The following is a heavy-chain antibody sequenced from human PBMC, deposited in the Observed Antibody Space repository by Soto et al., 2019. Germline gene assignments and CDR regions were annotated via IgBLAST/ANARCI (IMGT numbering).Heavy chain of an antibody. V-gene: IGHV3-9*01. CDR3: ANRNNEWYFDY. CDR1: GFTFDDYA. CDR2: ISWNSGSI. Sequence: GGSLRLSCAASGFTFDDYAMHWVRQAPGKGLEWVSGISWNSGSIGYADSVKGRFTISRDNAKNSLYLQMNSLRAEDTAVYYCANRNNEWYFDYWGQGTLVTVSS. D-gene: IGHD3-3*01. J-gene: IGHJ4*02.